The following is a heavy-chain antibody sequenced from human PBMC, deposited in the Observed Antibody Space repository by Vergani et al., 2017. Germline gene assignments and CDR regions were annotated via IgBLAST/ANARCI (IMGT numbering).Heavy chain of an antibody. CDR1: GFIFSDHY. V-gene: IGHV3-72*01. Sequence: EVQVVESGGGLVQPGGSLRLSCAASGFIFSDHYMDWVRQAPGKGLEWVGRTRNKANSYTTEYAASVKGRFTISRDDSKNSLYLQMNSLKTEDTAVYYCARESGRAMVRGVKYYYYYGMDVWGQGTTVTVSS. D-gene: IGHD3-10*01. J-gene: IGHJ6*02. CDR2: TRNKANSYTT. CDR3: ARESGRAMVRGVKYYYYYGMDV.